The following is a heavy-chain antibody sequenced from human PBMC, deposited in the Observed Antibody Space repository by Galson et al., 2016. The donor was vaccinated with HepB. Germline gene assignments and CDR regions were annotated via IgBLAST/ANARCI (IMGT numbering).Heavy chain of an antibody. CDR3: TRGVTGTTLMEY. J-gene: IGHJ4*02. CDR1: GYTFSNYD. V-gene: IGHV1-8*01. CDR2: MNPNSGNT. Sequence: FGYTFSNYDTVWVRQASGQGLEWMAWMNPNSGNTGYAPNFKGRLTLTRATSIRTAYMELSGLRSEDTAVYYCTRGVTGTTLMEYWGQGTLVTVSS. D-gene: IGHD1-7*01.